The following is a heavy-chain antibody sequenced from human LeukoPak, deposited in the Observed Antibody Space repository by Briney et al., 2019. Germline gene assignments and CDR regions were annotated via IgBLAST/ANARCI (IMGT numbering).Heavy chain of an antibody. CDR1: RFTFSLYS. J-gene: IGHJ4*02. Sequence: GGSLRLSCAASRFTFSLYSMHWVRQAPGKGLEWVAVIWYDGSNKYDADSVKGRFTISRDNSKNMLYLQMNSLRAEDTAVYYCARDSYSGSYGYFDYWGQGTLVTVSS. V-gene: IGHV3-33*08. CDR3: ARDSYSGSYGYFDY. CDR2: IWYDGSNK. D-gene: IGHD1-26*01.